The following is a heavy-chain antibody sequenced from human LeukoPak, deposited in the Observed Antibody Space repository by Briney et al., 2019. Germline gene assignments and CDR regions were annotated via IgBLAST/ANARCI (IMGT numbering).Heavy chain of an antibody. CDR3: ARELGEWLTLYYFDY. V-gene: IGHV3-21*01. CDR2: ISSSSSYI. CDR1: GFTFSSYS. D-gene: IGHD6-19*01. Sequence: GGSLRLSCAASGFTFSSYSMNWVRQAPGKGLEWVSSISSSSSYIYYADSVKGRFTISRDNAKNSLYLQMNSLRAEDTAVYYCARELGEWLTLYYFDYWGQGTLVTVSS. J-gene: IGHJ4*02.